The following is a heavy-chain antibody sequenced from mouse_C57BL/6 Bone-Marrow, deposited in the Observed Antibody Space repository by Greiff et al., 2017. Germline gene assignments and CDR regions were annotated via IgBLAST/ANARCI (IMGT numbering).Heavy chain of an antibody. D-gene: IGHD1-1*01. V-gene: IGHV5-17*01. J-gene: IGHJ4*01. CDR1: GFTFSDYG. Sequence: DVMLVGSGGGLVKPGGSLKLSCAASGFTFSDYGMHWVRQAPEKGLEWVAYISSGSSTIYYADTVKGRFTISRDNAKNTLFLQMTSLRSEDTAMYYCARHYYGSSYAMDYWGQGTSVTVSS. CDR3: ARHYYGSSYAMDY. CDR2: ISSGSSTI.